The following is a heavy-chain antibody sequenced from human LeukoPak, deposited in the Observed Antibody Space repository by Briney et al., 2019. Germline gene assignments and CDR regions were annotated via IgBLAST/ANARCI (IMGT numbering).Heavy chain of an antibody. Sequence: SETLSLTCTVSGRSISSDRFYWTGVRQPAGKGRECIGRIKSSHTNYNHSLKSRVRISLHTSTNQFSLKLSSLTAADAAVYYCASVLDWTYVRDYWGQGTLVTVSS. CDR1: GRSISSDRFY. CDR2: IKSSHT. V-gene: IGHV4-61*02. J-gene: IGHJ4*02. D-gene: IGHD3-16*01. CDR3: ASVLDWTYVRDY.